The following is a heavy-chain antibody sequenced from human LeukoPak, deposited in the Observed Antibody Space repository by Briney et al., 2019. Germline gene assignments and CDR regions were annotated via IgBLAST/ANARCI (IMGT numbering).Heavy chain of an antibody. Sequence: GGSLRLSCAASGFTLKTYPMHWVRQAPGKGLEWLSVISHDGSDKNNADSVKGRFIIYRDNSKNTIYLQFTSLRPEGTAMYYCAREGVQTTVDAFDIWGLGTMVIVSS. CDR1: GFTLKTYP. CDR3: AREGVQTTVDAFDI. D-gene: IGHD4-17*01. CDR2: ISHDGSDK. V-gene: IGHV3-30*04. J-gene: IGHJ3*02.